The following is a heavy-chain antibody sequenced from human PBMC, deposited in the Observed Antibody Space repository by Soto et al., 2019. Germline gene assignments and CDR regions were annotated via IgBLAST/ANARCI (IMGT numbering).Heavy chain of an antibody. D-gene: IGHD2-2*01. CDR3: ADRIVVVPAAPFDY. V-gene: IGHV3-23*01. CDR2: ISGSGGST. CDR1: GFTFSSYA. J-gene: IGHJ4*02. Sequence: GGSLRLSCAASGFTFSSYAMSWVRQAPGKGLEWVSAISGSGGSTYYADSVKGRFTISRDNSKNTLYLQMNSLRAEDTAVYYSADRIVVVPAAPFDYWGQGTLVTVSS.